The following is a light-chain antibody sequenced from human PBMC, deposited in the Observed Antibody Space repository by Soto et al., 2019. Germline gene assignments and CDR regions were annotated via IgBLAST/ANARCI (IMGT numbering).Light chain of an antibody. CDR1: SSDLGGYDF. V-gene: IGLV2-14*01. J-gene: IGLJ3*02. Sequence: QSALTQPASVSGSPGQSITISCTGTSSDLGGYDFVSWYQQHPGKAPKLMIYEVTNRPSGVSNRFSGSKSGNTASLTISGLQAEDEAHYYCSSYTSTNWVFGGGTKVTVL. CDR2: EVT. CDR3: SSYTSTNWV.